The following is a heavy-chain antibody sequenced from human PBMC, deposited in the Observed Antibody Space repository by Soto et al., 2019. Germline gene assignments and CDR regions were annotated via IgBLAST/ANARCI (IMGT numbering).Heavy chain of an antibody. CDR2: IFSSGST. Sequence: SETLSLTCTVSGGSINYFYWSWVRRPAGQGLEWIGRIFSSGSTSFNSSLESRVDMSVDTSKNHFSLNLSSVTAADMAVYYCAREGSYSAYNFAHGIQLWSFDFWGQGALVTVSS. CDR3: AREGSYSAYNFAHGIQLWSFDF. V-gene: IGHV4-4*07. J-gene: IGHJ4*02. D-gene: IGHD5-12*01. CDR1: GGSINYFY.